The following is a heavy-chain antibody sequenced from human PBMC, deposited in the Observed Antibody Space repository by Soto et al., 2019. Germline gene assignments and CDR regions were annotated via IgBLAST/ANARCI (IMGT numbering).Heavy chain of an antibody. CDR3: AKGFMVDTAMVFYYYYYGMDV. CDR1: GFTFSSYG. Sequence: GGSLRLSCAASGFTFSSYGMHWVRQAPGKGLEWVAVISYDGSNKYYADSVKGRFTISRDNSKNTLYLQMNSLRAEDTAVYYCAKGFMVDTAMVFYYYYYGMDVWGQGTTVTVSS. V-gene: IGHV3-30*18. J-gene: IGHJ6*02. CDR2: ISYDGSNK. D-gene: IGHD5-18*01.